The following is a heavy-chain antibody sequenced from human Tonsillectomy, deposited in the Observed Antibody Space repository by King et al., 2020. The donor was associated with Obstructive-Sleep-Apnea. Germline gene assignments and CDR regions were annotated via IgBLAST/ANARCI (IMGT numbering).Heavy chain of an antibody. CDR1: GFMFSNFG. D-gene: IGHD2-21*01. CDR3: AKDVKPEHCSGGYCYTIGPFDFDA. V-gene: IGHV3-30*18. J-gene: IGHJ4*02. Sequence: VQLVESGGGVVQPGRSLRLSCAASGFMFSNFGMQWVRQVPGRGLEWVAVISNDGTMQYYADSVKGRFTITRDNSKNILHLQMSSLRYDDTAVYYCAKDVKPEHCSGGYCYTIGPFDFDAGGQGTLATVSS. CDR2: ISNDGTMQ.